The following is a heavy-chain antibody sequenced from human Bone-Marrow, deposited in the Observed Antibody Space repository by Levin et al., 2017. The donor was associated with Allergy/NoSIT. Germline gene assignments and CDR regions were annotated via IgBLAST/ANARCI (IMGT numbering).Heavy chain of an antibody. D-gene: IGHD2-21*02. CDR1: GYSFTSYW. V-gene: IGHV5-51*01. Sequence: GESLKISCKGSGYSFTSYWIGWVRQMPGKGLEWMGIIYPGDSDTRYSPSFQGQVTISADKSISTAYLQWSSLKASDTAMYYCASLAYCGGDCSPRRSDAFDIWGQGTMVTVSS. CDR3: ASLAYCGGDCSPRRSDAFDI. J-gene: IGHJ3*02. CDR2: IYPGDSDT.